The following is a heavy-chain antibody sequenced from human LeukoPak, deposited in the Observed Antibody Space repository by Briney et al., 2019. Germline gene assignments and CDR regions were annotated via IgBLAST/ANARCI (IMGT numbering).Heavy chain of an antibody. CDR2: IKPDGNER. CDR3: ASHASGYFG. V-gene: IGHV3-7*01. CDR1: GLTFSSYW. Sequence: PGGSLRLSCAASGLTFSSYWMSWVRQAPGKGLEWVANIKPDGNERYYVDSVRGRFTISRDNAKNSLYLQMNSLRAEDTAVYYCASHASGYFGWGQGTLVTVSS. J-gene: IGHJ4*02. D-gene: IGHD3-22*01.